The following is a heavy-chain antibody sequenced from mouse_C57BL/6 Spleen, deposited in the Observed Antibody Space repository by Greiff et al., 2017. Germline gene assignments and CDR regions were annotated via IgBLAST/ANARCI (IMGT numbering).Heavy chain of an antibody. CDR2: IHPNSGST. D-gene: IGHD1-1*01. CDR1: GYTFTSYW. J-gene: IGHJ3*01. Sequence: QVQLQQPGAELVKPGASVKLSCKASGYTFTSYWMHWVKQRPGQGLEWIGMIHPNSGSTNYNEKFKSKATLTVDKSSSTAYMQLSSLTSEDSAVXYCARSYSSTWFAYWGQGTLVTVSA. V-gene: IGHV1-64*01. CDR3: ARSYSSTWFAY.